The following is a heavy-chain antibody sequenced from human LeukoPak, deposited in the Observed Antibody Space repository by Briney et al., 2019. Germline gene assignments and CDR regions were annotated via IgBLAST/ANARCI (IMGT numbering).Heavy chain of an antibody. V-gene: IGHV4-39*01. J-gene: IGHJ4*02. CDR1: GGSISSSSYY. CDR3: ASRDIVATMADY. Sequence: SETLSLTCTVSGGSISSSSYYWGWIRQPPGKGLEWIGSIYYSGSTYYNPPLKSRVTISVDTSKNQFSLKLSSVTAADTAVYYCASRDIVATMADYWGQGTLVTVSS. CDR2: IYYSGST. D-gene: IGHD5-12*01.